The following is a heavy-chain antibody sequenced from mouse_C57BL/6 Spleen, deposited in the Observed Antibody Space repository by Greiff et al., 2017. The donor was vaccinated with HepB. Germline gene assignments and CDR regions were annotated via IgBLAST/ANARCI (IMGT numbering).Heavy chain of an antibody. CDR2: IDPSDSYT. Sequence: VQLQQPGAELVKPGASVKLSCKASGYTLPSYWLQWVKQRPGKGLEWIGEIDPSDSYTNYNQKFKGKATLTVDTSSSTAYMQLSSLTSEDSAVYYCARLRGSSGPYAMDYWGQGTSVTVSS. D-gene: IGHD3-2*02. CDR3: ARLRGSSGPYAMDY. J-gene: IGHJ4*01. CDR1: GYTLPSYW. V-gene: IGHV1-50*01.